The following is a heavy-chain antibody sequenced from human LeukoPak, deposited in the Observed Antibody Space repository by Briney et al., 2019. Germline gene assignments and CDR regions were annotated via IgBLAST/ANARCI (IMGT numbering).Heavy chain of an antibody. CDR3: AKAFREYGSSTYSSFDI. CDR1: GFTFSSYG. D-gene: IGHD6-13*01. V-gene: IGHV3-33*06. J-gene: IGHJ3*02. CDR2: IWYDGSNK. Sequence: GRSLRLSCAASGFTFSSYGMHWVRQAPGKGLEWVAVIWYDGSNKYYADSVKGRFTISRDNSKNILYLQMNSLSTEDTAIYYCAKAFREYGSSTYSSFDIWGQGTMVTVSS.